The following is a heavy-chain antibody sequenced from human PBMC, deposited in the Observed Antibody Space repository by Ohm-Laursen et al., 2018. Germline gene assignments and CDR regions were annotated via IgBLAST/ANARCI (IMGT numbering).Heavy chain of an antibody. J-gene: IGHJ4*02. Sequence: SLRLSCAAPGFTFSDYYMSWIRQAPGKGLEWVSYISSSGSTIYSADSVKGRFTISRDNAKNSLYLRMTSLRAEDTAVYYCARVGVALGYQFGYWGQGTLVTVSS. D-gene: IGHD2-2*01. CDR3: ARVGVALGYQFGY. CDR2: ISSSGSTI. CDR1: GFTFSDYY. V-gene: IGHV3-11*01.